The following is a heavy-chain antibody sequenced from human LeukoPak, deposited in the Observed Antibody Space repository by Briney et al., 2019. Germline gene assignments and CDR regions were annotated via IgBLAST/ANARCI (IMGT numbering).Heavy chain of an antibody. V-gene: IGHV4-34*01. CDR2: INHSGST. D-gene: IGHD4-17*01. CDR1: GGSFSGYY. CDR3: ARGAGLRCHPPGAY. J-gene: IGHJ4*02. Sequence: SETLSLTCAVYGGSFSGYYWSWIRQPPGKGLEWIGEINHSGSTNYNPSLKSRVTISVDTSKNQFSLKLSSVTAADTAVYYCARGAGLRCHPPGAYWGQGTLVTVSS.